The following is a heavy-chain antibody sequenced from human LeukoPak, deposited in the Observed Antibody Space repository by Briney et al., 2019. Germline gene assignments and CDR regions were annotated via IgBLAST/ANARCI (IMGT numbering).Heavy chain of an antibody. CDR3: ASTYYYDSSGYYSGTDY. CDR2: ISYDGSNK. V-gene: IGHV3-30-3*01. CDR1: GFTFSSYA. D-gene: IGHD3-22*01. Sequence: GRSLRLSCAASGFTFSSYAMHWVRQAPGKGLEWVAVISYDGSNKYYADSVKGRFTISRDNSKNTLYLQMNSLRAEDTAVYYCASTYYYDSSGYYSGTDYWGQGTLVTVSS. J-gene: IGHJ4*02.